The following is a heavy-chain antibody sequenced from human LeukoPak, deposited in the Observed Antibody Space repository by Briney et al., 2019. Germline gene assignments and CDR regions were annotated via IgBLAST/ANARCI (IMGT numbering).Heavy chain of an antibody. V-gene: IGHV3-21*06. CDR3: TRDRIVASIIGYYFDS. CDR2: ISSSSRYI. J-gene: IGHJ4*02. CDR1: GFTFSSYW. Sequence: GGSLRLSCAASGFTFSSYWMNWVRQAPGKGLEWVSSISSSSRYIYYADSVKGRFTISRDNAKNSLSLQLNSLRAEDTAVYYCTRDRIVASIIGYYFDSWGQGTLVTVSS. D-gene: IGHD5-12*01.